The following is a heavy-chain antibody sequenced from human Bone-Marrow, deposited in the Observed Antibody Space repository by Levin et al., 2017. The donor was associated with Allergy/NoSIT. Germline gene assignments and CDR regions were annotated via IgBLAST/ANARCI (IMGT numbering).Heavy chain of an antibody. CDR1: GFTFSSYW. J-gene: IGHJ4*02. D-gene: IGHD3-3*01. CDR2: INSDGSST. Sequence: PGGSLRLSCAASGFTFSSYWMHWVRQAPGKGLVWVSRINSDGSSTSYADSVKGRFTISRDNAKNTLYLQMNSLRAEDTAVYYCAREHAHRPYYDFWSGYYYSSEFDYWGQGTLVTVSS. V-gene: IGHV3-74*01. CDR3: AREHAHRPYYDFWSGYYYSSEFDY.